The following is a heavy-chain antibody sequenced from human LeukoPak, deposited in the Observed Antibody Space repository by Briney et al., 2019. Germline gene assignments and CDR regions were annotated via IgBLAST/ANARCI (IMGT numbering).Heavy chain of an antibody. CDR3: ARGLVVVPEYFDY. Sequence: SVKVSCKASGGAFSSYAISWVRQAPGQGLEWMGGIIPIFGTANYAQKFQGRVTITADKSTSTAYMELSSLRSEDTAVYYCARGLVVVPEYFDYWGQGTLVTVSS. D-gene: IGHD3-22*01. CDR1: GGAFSSYA. J-gene: IGHJ4*02. CDR2: IIPIFGTA. V-gene: IGHV1-69*06.